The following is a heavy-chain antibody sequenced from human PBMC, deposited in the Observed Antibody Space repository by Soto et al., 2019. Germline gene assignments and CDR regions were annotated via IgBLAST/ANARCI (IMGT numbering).Heavy chain of an antibody. CDR3: AKAVAGDWYFDL. D-gene: IGHD6-19*01. CDR2: ISGSGGNT. Sequence: EVQLLESGGGLVQPGGSLRLSCAASGFTFSSYAMSWVRQVPGKGLEWVSTISGSGGNTNYADSVKGRFTISRDNSKNTLYVQVNSLRAEDTAVYYCAKAVAGDWYFDLWGRGTLVTVSS. V-gene: IGHV3-23*01. CDR1: GFTFSSYA. J-gene: IGHJ2*01.